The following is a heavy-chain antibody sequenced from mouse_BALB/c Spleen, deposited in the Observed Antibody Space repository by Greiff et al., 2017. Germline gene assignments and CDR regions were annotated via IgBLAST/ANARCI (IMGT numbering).Heavy chain of an antibody. Sequence: VQLQQSGAELVKPGASVKLSCTASGFNIKDTYMHWVKQRPEQGLEWIGRIDPANGNTKYDPKFQGKATITADTSSNTAYLQLSSLTSEDTDVYYCARIYDGYWFAYWGQGTLVTVSA. CDR1: GFNIKDTY. CDR3: ARIYDGYWFAY. J-gene: IGHJ3*01. D-gene: IGHD2-3*01. CDR2: IDPANGNT. V-gene: IGHV14-3*02.